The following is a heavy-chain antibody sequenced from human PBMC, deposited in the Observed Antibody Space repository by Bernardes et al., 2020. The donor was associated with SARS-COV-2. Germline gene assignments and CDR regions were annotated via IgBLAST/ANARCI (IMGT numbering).Heavy chain of an antibody. D-gene: IGHD4-17*01. CDR3: ATEDGEWLES. V-gene: IGHV3-33*01. Sequence: GPLSLSCAASGFTVRDYTMHWVRQAPGKGLEWVAVIWHDGSREYYVDSVKGRFAISRDNSNNTLYLQMNNLRVEDTALYRCATEDGEWLESWGQGTLVTVSS. J-gene: IGHJ5*01. CDR1: GFTVRDYT. CDR2: IWHDGSRE.